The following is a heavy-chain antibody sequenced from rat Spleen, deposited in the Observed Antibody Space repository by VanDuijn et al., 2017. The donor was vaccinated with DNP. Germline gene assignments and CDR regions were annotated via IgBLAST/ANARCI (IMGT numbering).Heavy chain of an antibody. CDR1: GFNFNDYW. D-gene: IGHD1-11*01. CDR2: INKGSSTI. J-gene: IGHJ2*01. CDR3: ARGPNYGGWSDYFDY. Sequence: EVKLVESGGGLVQPGRSLKLSCAASGFNFNDYWMGWVRQAPGEGLERIGEINKGSSTINYSPSSKDKFTISRENAQNTLYLQINKLVYEDKAIYYCARGPNYGGWSDYFDYWGQGVMVTVSS. V-gene: IGHV4-2*01.